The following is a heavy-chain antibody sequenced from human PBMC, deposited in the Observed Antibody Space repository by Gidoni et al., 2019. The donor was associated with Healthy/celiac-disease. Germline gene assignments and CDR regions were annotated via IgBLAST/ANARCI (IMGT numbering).Heavy chain of an antibody. J-gene: IGHJ6*02. D-gene: IGHD6-13*01. V-gene: IGHV3-23*01. Sequence: EVQLLESGGGLVQPGGSLRLSCAASGFPFSSYAMSWVRQAPGKGLEWVSAFSGSCGSTSYADSVKGRFTISRDNSKNTLYLQMTSLRAEDTAVYYCAKGVGDSSWYHDYYGMDVWGQRTTVTVSS. CDR1: GFPFSSYA. CDR3: AKGVGDSSWYHDYYGMDV. CDR2: FSGSCGST.